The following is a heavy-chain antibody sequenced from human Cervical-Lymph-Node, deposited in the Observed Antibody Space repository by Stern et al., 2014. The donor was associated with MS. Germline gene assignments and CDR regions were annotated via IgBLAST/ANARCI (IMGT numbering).Heavy chain of an antibody. D-gene: IGHD6-13*01. V-gene: IGHV4-59*01. CDR3: AGGYDV. J-gene: IGHJ6*02. CDR1: GGSITSYY. CDR2: IYHNGRT. Sequence: VQLLESGPGLVKPSETLSLSCSVSGGSITSYYWSWIRQSPGKGLEWIGYIYHNGRTKYNPSLESRVTISIDTSKNQFSLTLSSVTAADTAVYYCAGGYDVWGQGTTVTVSS.